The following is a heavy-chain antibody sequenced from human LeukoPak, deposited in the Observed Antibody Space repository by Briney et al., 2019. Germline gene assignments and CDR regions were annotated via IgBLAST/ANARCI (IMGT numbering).Heavy chain of an antibody. Sequence: GGSLRLSCAASGNYWMHWVRQAPGKGLVWVSHINSDGSWTSYADSVKGRFTISKDNAKNTVYLQMNNLRAEDTAVYYCVSFYETYWGRGTLDTVSS. V-gene: IGHV3-74*01. D-gene: IGHD2/OR15-2a*01. CDR3: VSFYETY. CDR2: INSDGSWT. CDR1: GNYW. J-gene: IGHJ4*02.